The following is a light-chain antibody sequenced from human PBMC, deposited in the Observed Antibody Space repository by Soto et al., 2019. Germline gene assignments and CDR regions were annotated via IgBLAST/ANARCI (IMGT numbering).Light chain of an antibody. CDR2: SNN. CDR3: AAWDVSLNGRV. CDR1: SSNIGSNT. Sequence: QSVLTQPPSASGTPGQRVTISCSGSSSNIGSNTVSWYQQLPLSAPKLLIYSNNQRPSGVPDRFSGSKSATSASLAISGLQSEDEADYYCAAWDVSLNGRVFGGGTKVTVL. V-gene: IGLV1-44*01. J-gene: IGLJ3*02.